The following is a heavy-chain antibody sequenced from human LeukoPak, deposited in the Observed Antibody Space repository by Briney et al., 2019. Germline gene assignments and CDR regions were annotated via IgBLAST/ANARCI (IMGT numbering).Heavy chain of an antibody. J-gene: IGHJ4*02. CDR3: AERTSAAGTFDY. D-gene: IGHD6-13*01. V-gene: IGHV3-23*01. CDR2: ISGSGGST. CDR1: GFTFSSYA. Sequence: GGSLRLSCAASGFTFSSYAMSWVRQAPGKGLEWVSAISGSGGSTYYADSVKGRFTISRDNSKNTLYLQMNSLRAEDTAVYYCAERTSAAGTFDYWGQGTLVTVSS.